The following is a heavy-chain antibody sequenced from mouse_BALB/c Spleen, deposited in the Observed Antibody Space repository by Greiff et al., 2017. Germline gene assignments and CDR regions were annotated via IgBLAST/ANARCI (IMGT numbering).Heavy chain of an antibody. CDR2: ISSGGST. CDR3: AREDLDY. CDR1: GFTFSSYA. J-gene: IGHJ2*01. Sequence: EVNVVESGGGLVKPGGSLKLSCAASGFTFSSYAMSWVRQTPEKRLEWVASISSGGSTYYPDSVKGRFTISRDNARNILYLQMSSLRSEDTAMYYCAREDLDYWGQGTTLTVSS. V-gene: IGHV5-6-5*01.